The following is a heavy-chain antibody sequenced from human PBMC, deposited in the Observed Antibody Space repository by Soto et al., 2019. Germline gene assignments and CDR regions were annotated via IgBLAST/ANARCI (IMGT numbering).Heavy chain of an antibody. Sequence: PGGSLRLSCAASRFTFSNYAMHWVRQAPGKGLEWVAVISYDGSNESYEDSVKGRFTISRDNSKNTLYLQMNSLRAEDTAVYYCAKDGQQTLSYYYGIDVWGQGTTVTVSS. D-gene: IGHD6-13*01. V-gene: IGHV3-30*18. CDR2: ISYDGSNE. J-gene: IGHJ6*02. CDR3: AKDGQQTLSYYYGIDV. CDR1: RFTFSNYA.